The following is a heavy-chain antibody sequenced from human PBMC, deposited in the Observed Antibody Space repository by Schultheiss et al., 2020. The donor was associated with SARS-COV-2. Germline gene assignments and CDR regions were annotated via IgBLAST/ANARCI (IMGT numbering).Heavy chain of an antibody. CDR2: IYHSGST. Sequence: SETLSLTCAVADYSISSGYYWGWIRQPPGEGLEWIGNIYHSGSTYYNPSLKSRVTMSVDTSKNQFSLKLSSVTAADTAVYYCARDLGDRGIYFDYWGQGTLVTVSS. D-gene: IGHD3-10*01. CDR3: ARDLGDRGIYFDY. V-gene: IGHV4-38-2*02. J-gene: IGHJ4*02. CDR1: DYSISSGYY.